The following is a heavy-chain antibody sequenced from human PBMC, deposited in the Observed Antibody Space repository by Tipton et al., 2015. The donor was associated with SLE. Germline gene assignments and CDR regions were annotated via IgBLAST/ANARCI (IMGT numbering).Heavy chain of an antibody. Sequence: TLSLTCAVYGGSFSGYYWSWIRQPPGKGLEWIGEINHSGSTNYNPSLKSRVTISVDTSKNQFSLKLSSVTAADTAVYYCARGPAADVGVWGQGTTVTVSS. CDR2: INHSGST. V-gene: IGHV4-34*01. CDR3: ARGPAADVGV. CDR1: GGSFSGYY. D-gene: IGHD6-13*01. J-gene: IGHJ6*02.